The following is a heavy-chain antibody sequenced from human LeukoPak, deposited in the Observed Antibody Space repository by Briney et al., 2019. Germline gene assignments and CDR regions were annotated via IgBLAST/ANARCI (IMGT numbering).Heavy chain of an antibody. CDR1: GFSFNNNA. CDR3: ARCTASCYANAFDV. Sequence: PVGSLRLSCAASGFSFNNNAMSWVRQAPGKGLEWVSAINGGGDATEYADSVKGRFTIYRDNSKKTLYLQMNSLRPEDTAVYYCARCTASCYANAFDVWGQGTLLTVSP. J-gene: IGHJ3*01. CDR2: INGGGDAT. D-gene: IGHD2-2*01. V-gene: IGHV3-23*01.